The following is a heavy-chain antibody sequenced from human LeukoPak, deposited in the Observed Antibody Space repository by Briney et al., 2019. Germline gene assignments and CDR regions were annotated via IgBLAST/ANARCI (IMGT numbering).Heavy chain of an antibody. Sequence: TSETLSLTCTVSGYSISSGHYWGWIRQPPGKGLEWIGSMYHSGSTYYNPPLKSRVTISEDTSKNQFSLKLRSVTAADTAVYYCARGPRFGELLWHWFDPWGQGTLVTVSS. CDR3: ARGPRFGELLWHWFDP. D-gene: IGHD3-10*01. V-gene: IGHV4-38-2*02. CDR1: GYSISSGHY. CDR2: MYHSGST. J-gene: IGHJ5*02.